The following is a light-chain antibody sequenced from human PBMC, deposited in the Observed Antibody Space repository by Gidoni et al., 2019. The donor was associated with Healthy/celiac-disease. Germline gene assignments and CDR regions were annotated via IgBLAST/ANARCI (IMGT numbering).Light chain of an antibody. V-gene: IGKV3-11*01. CDR3: QQRSSWPPYT. CDR2: DAS. J-gene: IGKJ2*01. CDR1: QSVSSY. Sequence: VLTQSPGTLSLSPGERATLSCRASQSVSSYLAWYQQKPGQAPRLLLYDASNRATDIPARFSGSGSGTDFTLTISSLEPEDYAVYYCQQRSSWPPYTFGQGTKLEIK.